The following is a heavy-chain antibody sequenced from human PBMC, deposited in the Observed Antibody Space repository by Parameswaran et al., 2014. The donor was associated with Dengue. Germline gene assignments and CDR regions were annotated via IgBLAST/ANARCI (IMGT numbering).Heavy chain of an antibody. D-gene: IGHD3-16*02. CDR2: IFSNDEK. J-gene: IGHJ4*02. Sequence: RWIRQPPGKALEWLAHIFSNDEKSYSTSLKSRLTISKDTSKSQVVLTMTNMDPVDTATYYCARMWGLSLFDYWGQGTLVTVSS. CDR3: ARMWGLSLFDY. V-gene: IGHV2-26*01.